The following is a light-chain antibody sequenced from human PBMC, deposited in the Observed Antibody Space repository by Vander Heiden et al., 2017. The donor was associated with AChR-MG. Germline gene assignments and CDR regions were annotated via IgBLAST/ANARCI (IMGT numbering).Light chain of an antibody. CDR2: LGS. Sequence: DIVMTQSPLPLPVTPGEPASISCRSSQSLLHSNGYNYLDWYLQKPGQSPQLLIYLGSNRASGVPDRFSGSGSGTDFTLKISRVEAEDVGVYYCRQALQTPRTFGGGTKVEIK. CDR3: RQALQTPRT. CDR1: QSLLHSNGYNY. J-gene: IGKJ4*01. V-gene: IGKV2-28*01.